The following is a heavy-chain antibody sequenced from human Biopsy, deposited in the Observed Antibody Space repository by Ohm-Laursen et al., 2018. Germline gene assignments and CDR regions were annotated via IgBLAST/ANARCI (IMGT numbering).Heavy chain of an antibody. CDR3: ARVEAGTYDALDI. V-gene: IGHV4-59*01. CDR1: GGSMTGYE. J-gene: IGHJ3*02. Sequence: SETLSLTCSVSGGSMTGYEWSWIRLAPEKGLEWIGYIYYSGGTKYNPSLASRVTFSVDMSKSQFSLKLYSVTAADTAVYYCARVEAGTYDALDIWGQGALVAVSA. D-gene: IGHD1-26*01. CDR2: IYYSGGT.